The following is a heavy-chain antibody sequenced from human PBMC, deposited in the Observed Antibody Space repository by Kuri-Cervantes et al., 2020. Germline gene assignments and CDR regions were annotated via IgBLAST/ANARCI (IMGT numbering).Heavy chain of an antibody. CDR1: GFTFDDYA. CDR3: ARRQDYTPSDPFDI. J-gene: IGHJ3*02. D-gene: IGHD4-11*01. CDR2: ISWNSGSI. Sequence: LSLTCAASGFTFDDYATHWVRQAPGKGLEWVSGISWNSGSIGYADSVKGRFTISRDNAKNSLYLQMNSLKTEDTAVYYCARRQDYTPSDPFDIWGQGTMVTVSS. V-gene: IGHV3-9*01.